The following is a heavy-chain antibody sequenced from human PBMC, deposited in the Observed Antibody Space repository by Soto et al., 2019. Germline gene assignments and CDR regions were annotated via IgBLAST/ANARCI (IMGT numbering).Heavy chain of an antibody. CDR2: ISYDGNNK. CDR3: ARGPSYSDSYFDQ. J-gene: IGHJ4*02. V-gene: IGHV3-30*03. CDR1: EFTFSNYA. Sequence: QVQLVESGGGAVQPGGSRRLSCAACEFTFSNYAMHWVRQAPGKGLQWLAVISYDGNNKYYADSVEGRFTISRDNSKNTVYLQMNSLRLEDTAVYYCARGPSYSDSYFDQWGQGALVTVSS. D-gene: IGHD4-17*01.